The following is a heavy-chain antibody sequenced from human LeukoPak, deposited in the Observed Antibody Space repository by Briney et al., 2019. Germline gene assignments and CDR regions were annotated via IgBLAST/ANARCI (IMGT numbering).Heavy chain of an antibody. V-gene: IGHV1-18*01. CDR1: GYTFSGYG. Sequence: ASAKVSCKASGYTFSGYGINRVRQAPGQGLGWVGWINTYTGKAEYAQNYQGRVSVTTDMSTNTAFMVVRNLRSDDTAVYFCARGQYNYALDVWGQGTLLTVSS. D-gene: IGHD5-24*01. CDR3: ARGQYNYALDV. CDR2: INTYTGKA. J-gene: IGHJ3*01.